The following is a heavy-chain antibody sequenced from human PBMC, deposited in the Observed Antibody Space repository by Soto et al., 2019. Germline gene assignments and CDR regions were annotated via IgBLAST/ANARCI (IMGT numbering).Heavy chain of an antibody. D-gene: IGHD1-1*01. CDR3: ARATGATGTTRKQYYFDY. CDR2: IYSGGST. J-gene: IGHJ4*02. Sequence: GGSLRLSCAASGFTVSSNYMNWVRQAPGKGLEWVSVIYSGGSTYYADSVKGRFTISRDNSQNTLYLQMNSLRAEDTAVYYCARATGATGTTRKQYYFDYWGQGTLVTVSS. V-gene: IGHV3-53*01. CDR1: GFTVSSNY.